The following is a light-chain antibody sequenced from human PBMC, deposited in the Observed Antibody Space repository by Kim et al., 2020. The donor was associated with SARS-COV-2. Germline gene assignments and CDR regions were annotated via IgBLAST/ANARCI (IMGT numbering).Light chain of an antibody. CDR3: SSYTNANTRL. CDR1: SSDIGACNY. J-gene: IGLJ1*01. V-gene: IGLV2-14*03. Sequence: GQSITISSTGTSSDIGACNYVSWFQQHPGKAPKLLIYDVSQRPSGISNRFSGSTSGYTASLTISGLQAEDEADYYCSSYTNANTRLFGPGTKVTVL. CDR2: DVS.